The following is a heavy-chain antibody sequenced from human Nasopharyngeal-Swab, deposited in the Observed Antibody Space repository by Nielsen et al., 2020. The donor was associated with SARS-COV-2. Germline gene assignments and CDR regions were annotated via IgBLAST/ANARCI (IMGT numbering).Heavy chain of an antibody. CDR3: ARPPGYCSGGSCYS. D-gene: IGHD2-15*01. CDR1: GFTFSSYS. Sequence: GGSLRLSCAASGFTFSSYSMNWVRQAPGKGLEWVSSISRSSSYIYYADSVKGRFTISRDNAKNSLYLQMNSLRAEDTAVYYCARPPGYCSGGSCYSWGQGTLVTVSS. CDR2: ISRSSSYI. J-gene: IGHJ4*02. V-gene: IGHV3-21*01.